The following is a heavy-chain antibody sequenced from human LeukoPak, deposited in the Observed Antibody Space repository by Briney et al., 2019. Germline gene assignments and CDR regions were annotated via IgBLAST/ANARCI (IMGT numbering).Heavy chain of an antibody. D-gene: IGHD3-16*02. CDR3: ARLGELSSDDY. CDR2: MNPNSGNK. CDR1: GYTFTSYD. Sequence: GASVKVSCKASGYTFTSYDINWVRQATGQGPEWMGWMNPNSGNKGYAQKFRGRVSITRNTSINTAYMELRSLVSEDTAVYYCARLGELSSDDYWGQGTLVTVSS. V-gene: IGHV1-8*03. J-gene: IGHJ4*02.